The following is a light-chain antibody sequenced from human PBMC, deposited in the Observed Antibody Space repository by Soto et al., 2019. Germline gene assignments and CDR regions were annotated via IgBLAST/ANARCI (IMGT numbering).Light chain of an antibody. CDR2: GAS. J-gene: IGKJ4*01. V-gene: IGKV3-20*01. CDR1: QSVSSSY. Sequence: ELVLTQSPGTLSLSPGERATLSCRASQSVSSSYLAWYQQKPGQAPRLLLYGASSWAIGIPDRGSGGGSVTDFTRPISGLEPEDLAVYYCQQYCSSPPTFGGGTKVE. CDR3: QQYCSSPPT.